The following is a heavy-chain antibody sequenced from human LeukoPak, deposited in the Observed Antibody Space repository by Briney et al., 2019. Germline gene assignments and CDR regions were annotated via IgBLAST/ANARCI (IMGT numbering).Heavy chain of an antibody. CDR3: ARDLLTPQRIDI. V-gene: IGHV3-53*01. D-gene: IGHD2-2*01. J-gene: IGHJ3*02. Sequence: GGSLRLSCAASGFTVSSNYMSWVRQAPGKGLEWVSVIYSGGSTYYSDSVKGRFTISRDNSKNTLSLQMNSLRAEDTAVYYCARDLLTPQRIDIWGQGTMVTVSS. CDR1: GFTVSSNY. CDR2: IYSGGST.